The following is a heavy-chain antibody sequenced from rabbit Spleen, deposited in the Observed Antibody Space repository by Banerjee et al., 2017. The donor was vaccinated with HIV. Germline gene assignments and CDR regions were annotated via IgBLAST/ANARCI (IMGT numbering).Heavy chain of an antibody. J-gene: IGHJ4*01. CDR3: VRDRAGDASYAPYCLDL. D-gene: IGHD6-1*01. CDR1: GFDVSNYG. CDR2: IEPIFGNT. V-gene: IGHV1S47*01. Sequence: QEQLEESGGGLVQPGGSLKLSCKASGFDVSNYGMSWVRQAPGKGLEWIGYIEPIFGNTYCANWVNGRYTLSSHTEQHTLSLQLNSLRATDAATYSYVRDRAGDASYAPYCLDLWGPGTLVTVS.